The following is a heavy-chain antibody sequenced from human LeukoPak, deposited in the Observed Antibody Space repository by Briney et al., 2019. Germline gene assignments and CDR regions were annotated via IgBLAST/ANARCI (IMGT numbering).Heavy chain of an antibody. CDR1: GFTFSSFA. CDR2: MSYDGGDE. D-gene: IGHD2-2*01. Sequence: SLRLSCAASGFTFSSFAMHWVRQAPGKGLEWVAVMSYDGGDEYYADSVKGRFTISRDNSKNTLYLQMDSLRAEDTAVYYCAGHCSSIGCSNYFDYWGQGTLVTVSS. J-gene: IGHJ4*02. V-gene: IGHV3-30*01. CDR3: AGHCSSIGCSNYFDY.